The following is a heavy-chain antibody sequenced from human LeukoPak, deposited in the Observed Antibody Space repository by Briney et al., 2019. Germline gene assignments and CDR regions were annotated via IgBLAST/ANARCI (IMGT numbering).Heavy chain of an antibody. Sequence: PSETLSLTCAVYGGSFSGYYWSWIRQPPGKGLEWIGEISHSGSTNYNPSLKSRVTISVDTSKNQFSLKLSSVTAADTAVYYCASGSVSPDYYDSSGYYPLLGYWGQGTLVTVSS. V-gene: IGHV4-34*01. CDR1: GGSFSGYY. CDR3: ASGSVSPDYYDSSGYYPLLGY. D-gene: IGHD3-22*01. CDR2: ISHSGST. J-gene: IGHJ4*02.